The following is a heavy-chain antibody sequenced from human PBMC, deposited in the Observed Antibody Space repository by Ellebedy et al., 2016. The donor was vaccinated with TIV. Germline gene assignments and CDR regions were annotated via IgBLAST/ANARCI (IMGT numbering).Heavy chain of an antibody. V-gene: IGHV1-18*04. D-gene: IGHD1-26*01. CDR2: ISAYNGNT. CDR3: ARETSGFDY. Sequence: AASVKVSCKGSGYSFTSYWIGWVRQAPGQGLEWMGWISAYNGNTNYAQKLQGRVTMTTDTSKSTAYMELRSLRSDDTAVYYCARETSGFDYWGQGTLVTVSS. J-gene: IGHJ4*02. CDR1: GYSFTSYW.